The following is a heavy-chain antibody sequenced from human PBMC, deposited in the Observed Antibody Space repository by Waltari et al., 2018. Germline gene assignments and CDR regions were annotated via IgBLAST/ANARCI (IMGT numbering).Heavy chain of an antibody. CDR1: GGSIRSSNW. Sequence: QVQLQESGPGLVKPSGTLSLTCAVSGGSIRSSNWWSWVRQPPGQGLEWIGEIYHSGSTNYNPSLKSRVTISVDKSKNQFSLKLSSVTAADTAVYYCARIYYYGSGSYYLDYWGQGTLVTVSS. CDR2: IYHSGST. J-gene: IGHJ4*02. V-gene: IGHV4-4*02. D-gene: IGHD3-10*01. CDR3: ARIYYYGSGSYYLDY.